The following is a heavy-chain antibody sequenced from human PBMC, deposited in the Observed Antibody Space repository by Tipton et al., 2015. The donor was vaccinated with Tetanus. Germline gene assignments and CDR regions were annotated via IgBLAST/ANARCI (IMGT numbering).Heavy chain of an antibody. CDR3: ARDERMTGVFDY. J-gene: IGHJ4*02. D-gene: IGHD2/OR15-2a*01. V-gene: IGHV3-21*01. CDR1: GFTFSSYS. Sequence: SLRLSCAASGFTFSSYSMNWVRQAPGKGLEWVSSISSSSSYIYYADSVKGRFTTSRDNAKNSLYLQMNSLRAEDTAVYYCARDERMTGVFDYWGQGTLVTVSS. CDR2: ISSSSSYI.